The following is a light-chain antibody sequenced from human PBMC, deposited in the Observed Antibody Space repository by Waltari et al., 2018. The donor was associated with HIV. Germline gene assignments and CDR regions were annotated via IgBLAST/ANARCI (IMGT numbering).Light chain of an antibody. J-gene: IGKJ4*01. V-gene: IGKV3-11*01. CDR2: DAS. CDR3: QQRSNWPLT. Sequence: EIVLTQSPATLSLTPGDRATLSCRASQSVSSYFGWYQQKPCQAPRLLIYDASNRATGIPARFSGSGSGTDFTLTISSLEPEDFAVYYCQQRSNWPLTFGGGTKVEIK. CDR1: QSVSSY.